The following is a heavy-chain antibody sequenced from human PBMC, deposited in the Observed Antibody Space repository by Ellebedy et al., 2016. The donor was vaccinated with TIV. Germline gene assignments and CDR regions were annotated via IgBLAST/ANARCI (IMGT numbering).Heavy chain of an antibody. CDR1: GGSISSYY. V-gene: IGHV4-59*01. D-gene: IGHD3/OR15-3a*01. CDR3: ARVSDSAPRGYGMDV. Sequence: SETLSLTCTVSGGSISSYYWSWIRQPPGKGLEWIGYIYYSGSTNYNPSLKSRVTISVDTSKNQSSLKLSSVTAADTAVYYCARVSDSAPRGYGMDVWGQGTTVTVSS. CDR2: IYYSGST. J-gene: IGHJ6*02.